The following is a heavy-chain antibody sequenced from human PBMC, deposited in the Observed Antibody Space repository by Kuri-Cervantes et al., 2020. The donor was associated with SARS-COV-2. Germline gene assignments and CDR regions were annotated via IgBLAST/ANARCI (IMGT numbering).Heavy chain of an antibody. CDR3: ARVDPRTDAYNHYYYGMDV. J-gene: IGHJ6*02. Sequence: LSLTCAASGFTFSNFWMNWVRQAPGKGLEGVSFIYSGAWTSYADSVKGRFTVSRDNVKNSLYLQMNSLRAEDTAVYFCARVDPRTDAYNHYYYGMDVWGQGTTVTVSS. CDR1: GFTFSNFW. CDR2: IYSGAWT. V-gene: IGHV3-69-1*01. D-gene: IGHD5-24*01.